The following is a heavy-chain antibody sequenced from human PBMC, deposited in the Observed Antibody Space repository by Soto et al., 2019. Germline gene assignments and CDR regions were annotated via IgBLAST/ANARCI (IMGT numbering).Heavy chain of an antibody. CDR3: ATGPPYYYDSSGVSFGY. J-gene: IGHJ4*02. Sequence: ASVKVSCKVSGYTLTELSMHWVRQAPGKGLEWMGGFDPEDSETIYAQKFQGRVTMTEDTSTDTAYMELSSLRSEDTAVYYCATGPPYYYDSSGVSFGYWGQGTLVTVSS. V-gene: IGHV1-24*01. CDR2: FDPEDSET. CDR1: GYTLTELS. D-gene: IGHD3-22*01.